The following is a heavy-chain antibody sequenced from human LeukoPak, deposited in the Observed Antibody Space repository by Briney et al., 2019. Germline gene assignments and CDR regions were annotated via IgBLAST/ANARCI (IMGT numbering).Heavy chain of an antibody. J-gene: IGHJ4*02. D-gene: IGHD3-10*01. Sequence: PGGSLRLSCAASRFSFSIYWMHWVRQAPGKGLVWVSRVKSDGSNPSYADSVKGRFTISRDNAENMLYLQMNTLGAEDTAVYYCARDIVSGSGSLDYWGQGTLVTVSS. CDR3: ARDIVSGSGSLDY. CDR2: VKSDGSNP. V-gene: IGHV3-74*01. CDR1: RFSFSIYW.